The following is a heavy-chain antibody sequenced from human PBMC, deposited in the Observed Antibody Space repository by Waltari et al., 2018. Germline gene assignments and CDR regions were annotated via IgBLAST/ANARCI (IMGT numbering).Heavy chain of an antibody. Sequence: EVQLVESGGGLVQPGGSLRRSCAASGCTFSDYWMNWGRQAPGKGLEWVANIKQDGSESYYVDSVKGRFTISRDNAKNSLYLQMNSLRVEDTAVYYCTRGGCGGCPGDYWGQGTLVTVSS. D-gene: IGHD6-19*01. V-gene: IGHV3-7*01. CDR3: TRGGCGGCPGDY. J-gene: IGHJ4*02. CDR2: IKQDGSES. CDR1: GCTFSDYW.